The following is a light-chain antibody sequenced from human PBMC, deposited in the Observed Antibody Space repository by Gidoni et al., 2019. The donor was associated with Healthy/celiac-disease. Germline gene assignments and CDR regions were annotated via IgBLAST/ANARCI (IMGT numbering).Light chain of an antibody. CDR2: DAS. J-gene: IGKJ4*01. CDR3: QQRSNWV. V-gene: IGKV3-11*01. CDR1: QSVSSY. Sequence: QAPAPLSLSPGERATRSGRASQSVSSYLAWYQQRPGQAPRLLIYDASNRATGIPARFSGSGSGTDFTLTSRSLEPEDFAVYYWQQRSNWVFGGGTKVEIK.